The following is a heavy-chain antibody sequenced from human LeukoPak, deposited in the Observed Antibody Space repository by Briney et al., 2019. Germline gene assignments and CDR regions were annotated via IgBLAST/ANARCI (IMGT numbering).Heavy chain of an antibody. V-gene: IGHV4-34*01. CDR1: GGSFSGYY. CDR3: ARSTAMAEDAFDI. J-gene: IGHJ3*02. Sequence: PSETLSLTCAVYGGSFSGYYWSWIRQPPGKGLEWIGEINHSGSTNYNPSLKSRVTISVDTSKNQFSLKLSSVTAADTAVYYCARSTAMAEDAFDIWGQGTMVTVSS. CDR2: INHSGST. D-gene: IGHD5-18*01.